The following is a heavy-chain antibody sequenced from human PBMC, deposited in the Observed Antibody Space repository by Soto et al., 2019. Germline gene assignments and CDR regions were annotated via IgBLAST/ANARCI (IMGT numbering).Heavy chain of an antibody. D-gene: IGHD4-17*01. J-gene: IGHJ4*02. V-gene: IGHV4-59*01. CDR1: GGSISSYY. CDR3: ASHYGDYSHFDY. Sequence: TSETLSLTCTVSGGSISSYYWSWIRQPPGKGLEWIGYIYYSGSTNYNPSLKSRVTISVDTSKNQFSLKLSSVTAADTAVYYCASHYGDYSHFDYWGQGTLVTSPQ. CDR2: IYYSGST.